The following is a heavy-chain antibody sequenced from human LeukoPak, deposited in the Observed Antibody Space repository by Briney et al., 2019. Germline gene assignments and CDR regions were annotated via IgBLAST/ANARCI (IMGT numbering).Heavy chain of an antibody. Sequence: SETLSLTCTVSGVSISSYYWSWIRQPAGKGLEWIGRIYTSGSTNYNPSLKSRVTISVDTSKKKFSLKLTSVTAADTAVYYCAILTYYYDSSGAQHAFDIWGQGTMVTVSS. CDR2: IYTSGST. D-gene: IGHD3-22*01. J-gene: IGHJ3*02. CDR1: GVSISSYY. V-gene: IGHV4-4*07. CDR3: AILTYYYDSSGAQHAFDI.